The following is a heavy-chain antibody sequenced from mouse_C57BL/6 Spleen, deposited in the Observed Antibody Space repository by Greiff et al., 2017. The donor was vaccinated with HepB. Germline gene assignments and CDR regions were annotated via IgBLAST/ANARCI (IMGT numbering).Heavy chain of an antibody. J-gene: IGHJ4*01. CDR3: TRPLLRGAMDY. CDR1: GYTFTDYE. D-gene: IGHD1-2*01. CDR2: IDPETGGT. Sequence: VQLQQSGAELVRPGASVTLSCKASGYTFTDYEMHWVKQTPVHGLEWIGAIDPETGGTAYNQKFKGKAILTADKSSSTAYMELRSLTSEDSAVYYCTRPLLRGAMDYWGQGTSVTVSS. V-gene: IGHV1-15*01.